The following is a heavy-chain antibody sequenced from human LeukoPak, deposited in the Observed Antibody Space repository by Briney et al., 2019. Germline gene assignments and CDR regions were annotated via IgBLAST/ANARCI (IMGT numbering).Heavy chain of an antibody. D-gene: IGHD1-26*01. CDR1: GFTFSCHA. J-gene: IGHJ3*02. CDR3: AKNLTIAGASAAFDI. Sequence: GGSLRPSWAAAGFTFSCHAMSWVRQDPGKGLEWVSAISGSGGSTYYADSVKGRFTISRDNSQNTLYLQMNSLRAEDTAAYYCAKNLTIAGASAAFDIGGQGTMVTVSS. V-gene: IGHV3-23*01. CDR2: ISGSGGST.